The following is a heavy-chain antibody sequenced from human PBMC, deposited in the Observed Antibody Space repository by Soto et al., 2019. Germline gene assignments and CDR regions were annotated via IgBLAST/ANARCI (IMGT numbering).Heavy chain of an antibody. CDR2: INLGDSDT. CDR1: GYSFSSYW. CDR3: ARPSIAAAVMSYYYGMDV. V-gene: IGHV5-51*01. Sequence: GESLKISCKGSGYSFSSYWNGWVSQMPGKGLEWMGVINLGDSDTRYSPSVQGQVTISADKSISTAYLQWSSLKASDTAMYYCARPSIAAAVMSYYYGMDVWGQGTTVTVSS. J-gene: IGHJ6*02. D-gene: IGHD6-13*01.